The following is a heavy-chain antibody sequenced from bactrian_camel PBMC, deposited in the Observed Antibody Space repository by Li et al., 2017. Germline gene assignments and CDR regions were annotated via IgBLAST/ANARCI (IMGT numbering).Heavy chain of an antibody. CDR2: IDKNGVT. J-gene: IGHJ4*01. D-gene: IGHD1*01. CDR1: GFTFEDSA. V-gene: IGHV3S66*01. Sequence: VQLVESGGGSAPAGGSLRLSCIASGFTFEDSAMAWYRQAPGKEREGVAVIDKNGVTRYDGSVKGRFTISHDNAKNSVDLQMNSLKPDDTAVYYCAATGQMLSVAGCRTQGTQVTVS.